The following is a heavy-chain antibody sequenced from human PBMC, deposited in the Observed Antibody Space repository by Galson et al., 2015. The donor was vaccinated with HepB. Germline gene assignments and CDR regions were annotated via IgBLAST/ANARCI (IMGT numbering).Heavy chain of an antibody. D-gene: IGHD3-16*01. Sequence: SLRLSCAASGFTFSNAWMNWVRQAPGKGLEWVGRIKSKTDGGTTDYAAPVKGRFTISRDDSKNTLYLQMDSLKTEDTAVYYCTTDYEWGGPEALDYWGQGTLVTVSS. V-gene: IGHV3-15*07. CDR1: GFTFSNAW. CDR3: TTDYEWGGPEALDY. J-gene: IGHJ4*02. CDR2: IKSKTDGGTT.